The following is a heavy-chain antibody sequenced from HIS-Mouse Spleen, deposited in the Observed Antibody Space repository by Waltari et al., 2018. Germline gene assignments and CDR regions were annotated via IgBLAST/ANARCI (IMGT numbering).Heavy chain of an antibody. J-gene: IGHJ4*02. CDR1: GGSISSYY. Sequence: QVQLQESGPGLVKPSETLSLTCTVSGGSISSYYWSWIRQPPGKGLEWIGYIYYRGSTNYNPSLKSRVTISVDTSKNQFSLKLSSVTAADTAVYYCAREGLERYYFDYWGQGTLVTVSS. CDR3: AREGLERYYFDY. CDR2: IYYRGST. V-gene: IGHV4-59*01. D-gene: IGHD1-1*01.